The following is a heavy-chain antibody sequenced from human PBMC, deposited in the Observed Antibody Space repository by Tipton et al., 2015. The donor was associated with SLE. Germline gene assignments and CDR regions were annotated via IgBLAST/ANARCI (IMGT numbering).Heavy chain of an antibody. Sequence: LRLSCTVSGASVSSSNSNWGWIRQPPGKRLEWIGSVYFSGITFYSPSLQSPLTISVDKSKNQFSLKLTSVTAADTAVYYCARHGYDIWSGYDYCGQGSLVPVSS. CDR2: VYFSGIT. J-gene: IGHJ4*02. CDR3: ARHGYDIWSGYDY. V-gene: IGHV4-39*07. D-gene: IGHD3-3*01. CDR1: GASVSSSNSN.